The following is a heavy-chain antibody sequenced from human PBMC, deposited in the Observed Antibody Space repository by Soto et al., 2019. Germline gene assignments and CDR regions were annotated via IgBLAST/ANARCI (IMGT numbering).Heavy chain of an antibody. D-gene: IGHD2-8*01. V-gene: IGHV3-74*01. CDR2: INPGGSIT. CDR1: GFTFSSYW. Sequence: EEQQVESGGGLVQPGGSLRLSCAASGFTFSSYWKHWVRQAPGKGLVWVSRINPGGSITAYADSVKGRFTISRDNAKNTLYLQRNSLRGDDTAVYYCARVPTGKYGVWNYWGQGTLVTVSS. CDR3: ARVPTGKYGVWNY. J-gene: IGHJ4*02.